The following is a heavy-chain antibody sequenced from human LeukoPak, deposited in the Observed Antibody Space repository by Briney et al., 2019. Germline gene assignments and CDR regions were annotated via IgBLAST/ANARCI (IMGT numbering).Heavy chain of an antibody. V-gene: IGHV3-33*01. CDR1: GFTFSSYG. CDR2: IWYDGSNK. CDR3: ARDYNKRTTVVIPDY. Sequence: GRSLRLSCAASGFTFSSYGMHWVRQAPGKGLEWVAVIWYDGSNKYYADSVKGRFTISRDNSKNTLYLQMNSLRAEDTAVYYCARDYNKRTTVVIPDYWGQGTLVTVSS. J-gene: IGHJ4*02. D-gene: IGHD4-23*01.